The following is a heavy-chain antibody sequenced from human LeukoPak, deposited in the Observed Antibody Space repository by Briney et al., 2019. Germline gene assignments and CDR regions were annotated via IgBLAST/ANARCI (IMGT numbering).Heavy chain of an antibody. Sequence: SETLSLTCTVSGGSISSYYWSWIRQPPGKGLEWIGYIYSTGGTNYDPSLKSRVTISVDTSKNQFSLNLSSVTAADTAVYYCARDRLRYLVHEGYDNWGQGTLVTVSS. J-gene: IGHJ4*02. CDR1: GGSISSYY. D-gene: IGHD3-9*01. CDR3: ARDRLRYLVHEGYDN. V-gene: IGHV4-59*01. CDR2: IYSTGGT.